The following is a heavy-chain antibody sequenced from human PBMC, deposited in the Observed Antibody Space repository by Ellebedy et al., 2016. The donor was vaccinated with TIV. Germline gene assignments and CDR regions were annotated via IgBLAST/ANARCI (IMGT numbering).Heavy chain of an antibody. CDR2: IYSGGST. D-gene: IGHD4-17*01. V-gene: IGHV3-53*01. J-gene: IGHJ5*02. CDR3: ARAMTTVLNPEYWFDP. Sequence: ETLSLTCAASGFTVSSNYMSWVRQAPGKGLEWVSVIYSGGSTYYADSVKGRFTISRDNSKNTLYLQMNSLRAEDTAVYYCARAMTTVLNPEYWFDPWGQGTLVTVSS. CDR1: GFTVSSNY.